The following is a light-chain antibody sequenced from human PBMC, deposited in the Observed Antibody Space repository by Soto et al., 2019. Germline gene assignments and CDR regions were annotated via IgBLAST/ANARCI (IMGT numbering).Light chain of an antibody. J-gene: IGKJ3*01. CDR2: ATS. CDR1: QSIRSY. Sequence: DIQLTQSPSSLSASVGDRVTLTCRASQSIRSYLNWYQQKPGNPPKLLIYATSSLQNVVPSRFSGSGSGTNFTLTIRSLQTEDFATYYCKPSYSHHFTFGPVATVDVQ. V-gene: IGKV1-39*01. CDR3: KPSYSHHFT.